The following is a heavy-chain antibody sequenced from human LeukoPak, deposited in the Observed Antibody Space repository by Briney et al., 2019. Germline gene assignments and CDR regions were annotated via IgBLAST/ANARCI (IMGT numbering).Heavy chain of an antibody. CDR3: AKEEQYSYAI. V-gene: IGHV3-21*01. CDR2: ISSGSSYI. J-gene: IGHJ4*02. Sequence: PAGSLRLSCAASGFTFSSTSMNWFRQAPPKGLQWVSSISSGSSYIFYADSVKGRFTISRDNAKNSLYLQMNSLRAEDTAVYYCAKEEQYSYAIWGQGTLVTVSS. D-gene: IGHD5-18*01. CDR1: GFTFSSTS.